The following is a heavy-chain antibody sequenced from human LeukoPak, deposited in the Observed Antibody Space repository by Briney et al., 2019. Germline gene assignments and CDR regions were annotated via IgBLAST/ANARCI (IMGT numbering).Heavy chain of an antibody. CDR1: GGSISSSYYY. J-gene: IGHJ6*03. CDR3: ARLKCSSTSCFYYYYMDV. CDR2: RYYSGST. D-gene: IGHD2-2*01. V-gene: IGHV4-39*01. Sequence: SETRSLTCTVSGGSISSSYYYWGWIRQPPGKGLEWIGSRYYSGSTYYNVSLKSRVTISVDTSKNQFSLKLNSVTAADTAVYYCARLKCSSTSCFYYYYMDVWGKGTTVTISS.